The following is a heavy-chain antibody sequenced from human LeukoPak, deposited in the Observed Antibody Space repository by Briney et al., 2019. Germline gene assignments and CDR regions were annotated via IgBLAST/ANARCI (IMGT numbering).Heavy chain of an antibody. Sequence: ASVKVSCKASGYTFTGYLMHWVRQAPGQGLEWMGWINPNSGVTSSAQKFQGRVTMTRDTSISTAYMELSTLRSDDTAVYYCARDRNGDGFAYFDYWGQGTLVTVSS. CDR3: ARDRNGDGFAYFDY. J-gene: IGHJ4*02. CDR1: GYTFTGYL. V-gene: IGHV1-2*02. D-gene: IGHD5-24*01. CDR2: INPNSGVT.